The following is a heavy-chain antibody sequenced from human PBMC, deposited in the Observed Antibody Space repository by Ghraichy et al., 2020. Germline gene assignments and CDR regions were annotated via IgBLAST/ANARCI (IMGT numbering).Heavy chain of an antibody. CDR1: GYSISSGYY. J-gene: IGHJ2*01. V-gene: IGHV4-38-2*02. Sequence: SQTLSLTCTVSGYSISSGYYWGWIRQPPGKGLEWIGSIYHSGSTYYNPSLKSRVTISVDTSKNQFSLKLSSVTAADTAVYYCARTLHPDWYFDLWGRGTLVTVSS. CDR2: IYHSGST. CDR3: ARTLHPDWYFDL.